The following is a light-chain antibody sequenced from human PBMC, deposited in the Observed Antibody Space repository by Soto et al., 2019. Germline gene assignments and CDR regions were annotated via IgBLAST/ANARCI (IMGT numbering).Light chain of an antibody. CDR1: QSVSSSY. J-gene: IGKJ1*01. CDR3: QQYGSSLTWT. CDR2: GAS. Sequence: EIVLTQSPGTLSLSPRERATLSCRASQSVSSSYLAWYQQKPGQAPRLLIYGASSRATGIPDRFSGSGSGTDFTLTISRLEPEDFAVYYFQQYGSSLTWTFGQGTKVEIK. V-gene: IGKV3-20*01.